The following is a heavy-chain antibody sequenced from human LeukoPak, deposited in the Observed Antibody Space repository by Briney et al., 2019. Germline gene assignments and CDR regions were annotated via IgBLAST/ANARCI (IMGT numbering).Heavy chain of an antibody. CDR1: GFTFSSYW. CDR3: ARAYSGSYYDY. V-gene: IGHV3-74*01. J-gene: IGHJ4*02. Sequence: GGSPRLSCAASGFTFSSYWMHWVRQAPGKGLVWVSRINSDGSSTSYADSVKGRFTISRDNAKNTLYLQMNSLRAEDTAVYYCARAYSGSYYDYWGQGTLVTVSS. CDR2: INSDGSST. D-gene: IGHD1-26*01.